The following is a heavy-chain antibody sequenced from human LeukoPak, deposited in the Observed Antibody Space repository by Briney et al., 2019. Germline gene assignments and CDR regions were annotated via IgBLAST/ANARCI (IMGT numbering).Heavy chain of an antibody. V-gene: IGHV1-69*13. D-gene: IGHD3-10*01. CDR2: SIPIFTTA. CDR1: GCTFTSYA. CDR3: ARVGGSGSYTSKYFDY. J-gene: IGHJ4*02. Sequence: GASVNVSVKSSGCTFTSYAVSWVRQAPGQGREWMGGSIPIFTTANHAQKFQGGVTITADESTSTAYMELSSLRSEDTAVYYCARVGGSGSYTSKYFDYWGQGTLVTVSS.